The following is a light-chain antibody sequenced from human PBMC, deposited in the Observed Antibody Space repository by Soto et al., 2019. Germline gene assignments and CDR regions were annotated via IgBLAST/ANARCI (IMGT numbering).Light chain of an antibody. CDR2: GAF. V-gene: IGKV3-20*01. Sequence: EIVLTQSPGTLSLSPGERATLSCRASQSVDSNYLAWYQQKPGQAPRLLIYGAFRRATGIPDRFSGSGSGTDFTLTISRLEPEDFAVDYCQQYGSSPRTFGHGTKVEIK. CDR3: QQYGSSPRT. J-gene: IGKJ1*01. CDR1: QSVDSNY.